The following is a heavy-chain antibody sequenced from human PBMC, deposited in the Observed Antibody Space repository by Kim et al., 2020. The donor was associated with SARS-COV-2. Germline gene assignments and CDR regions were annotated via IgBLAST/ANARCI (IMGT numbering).Heavy chain of an antibody. CDR1: GSTFTDYY. CDR2: IDPKSGGT. V-gene: IGHV1-2*02. J-gene: IGHJ4*02. D-gene: IGHD2-15*01. Sequence: ASVKVSCKASGSTFTDYYIHWVRQAPGQGLEWMGWIDPKSGGTKFSQQFQGRVTMTRDTSITTAYMELTSLTSDDTAVYFCARGDRGKFAYWGQGTLVSVSS. CDR3: ARGDRGKFAY.